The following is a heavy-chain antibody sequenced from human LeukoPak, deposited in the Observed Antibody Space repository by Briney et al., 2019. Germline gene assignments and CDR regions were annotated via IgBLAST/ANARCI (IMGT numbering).Heavy chain of an antibody. D-gene: IGHD3-10*01. V-gene: IGHV3-7*01. Sequence: GGSLRLSCAASGFTFSCYWMSWVRQAPGKGLEWVANIKQDGSEKYYVDSVKGRFTISRDNAKNSLYLQMNSLRAEDTAVYYCARIMVRGVNLDYWGQGTLVTVSS. CDR1: GFTFSCYW. CDR3: ARIMVRGVNLDY. J-gene: IGHJ4*02. CDR2: IKQDGSEK.